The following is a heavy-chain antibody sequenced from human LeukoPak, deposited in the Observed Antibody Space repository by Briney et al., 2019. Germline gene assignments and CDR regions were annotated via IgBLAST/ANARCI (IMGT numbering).Heavy chain of an antibody. V-gene: IGHV3-48*04. Sequence: GGTLRLSCEASGFTFSTYGINWIRQAPGKGLEWVSYISSSDNTIYYADSVKGRFTISRDNAKNSLYLQMNSLRAEDTAVYYCARDYYSVRRYYDILTGRRDGYYFDYWGQGTLVTVSS. J-gene: IGHJ4*02. CDR2: ISSSDNTI. CDR3: ARDYYSVRRYYDILTGRRDGYYFDY. D-gene: IGHD3-9*01. CDR1: GFTFSTYG.